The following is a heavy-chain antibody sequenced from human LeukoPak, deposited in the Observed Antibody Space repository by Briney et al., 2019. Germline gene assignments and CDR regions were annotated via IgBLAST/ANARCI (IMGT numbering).Heavy chain of an antibody. CDR2: ISGSSTYI. V-gene: IGHV3-21*01. CDR1: GFTFSSYS. Sequence: GGSLRLSCAASGFTFSSYSMNWVRQAPGKGLEWVSSISGSSTYIYYADSAKGRFTISRDNAKNSLYLQMNSLRGEDTAVYYCARDLRSSGWYYFDYWGQGTLVTVSS. J-gene: IGHJ4*02. D-gene: IGHD6-19*01. CDR3: ARDLRSSGWYYFDY.